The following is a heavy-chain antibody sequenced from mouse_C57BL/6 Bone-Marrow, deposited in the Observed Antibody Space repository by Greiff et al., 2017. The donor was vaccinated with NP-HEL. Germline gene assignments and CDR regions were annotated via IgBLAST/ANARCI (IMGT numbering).Heavy chain of an antibody. Sequence: EVKLMESGGGLVKPGGSLKLSCAASGFTFSDYGMHWVRQAPEKGLEWVAYISSGSSTIYYADTVKGRFTISRDNAKNTLFLQMTSLRSEDTAMYYCARFDYDYGGYAMDYWGQGTSVTVSS. V-gene: IGHV5-17*01. J-gene: IGHJ4*01. D-gene: IGHD2-4*01. CDR3: ARFDYDYGGYAMDY. CDR2: ISSGSSTI. CDR1: GFTFSDYG.